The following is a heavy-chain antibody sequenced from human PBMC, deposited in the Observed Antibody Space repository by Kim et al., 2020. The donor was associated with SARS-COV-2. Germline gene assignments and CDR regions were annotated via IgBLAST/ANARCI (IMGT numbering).Heavy chain of an antibody. V-gene: IGHV3-13*01. J-gene: IGHJ6*02. CDR2: IGTAGDT. D-gene: IGHD6-19*01. Sequence: GGSLRLSCAASGFTFSTYDMHWVRQATGKGLEWVSAIGTAGDTYYPGSVKGRFTISRENAKNLLYLQMNSLRAGDTAVYYCARSVAGIGFYYGMDVWGQGTTVTVSS. CDR3: ARSVAGIGFYYGMDV. CDR1: GFTFSTYD.